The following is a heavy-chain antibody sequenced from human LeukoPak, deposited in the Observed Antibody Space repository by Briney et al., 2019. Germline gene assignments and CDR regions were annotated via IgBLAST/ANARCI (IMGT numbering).Heavy chain of an antibody. CDR2: VYYSGTT. D-gene: IGHD5-12*01. Sequence: SETLSLTCSVSGGSIKSHYYTWIRQSPGKGLEWVGYVYYSGTTSYNPSLESRVSISDDTSKNQVFLWLTSVTAADTAVYYCATSLYGDYEADYWGPGILVTVSS. CDR3: ATSLYGDYEADY. V-gene: IGHV4-59*11. J-gene: IGHJ4*02. CDR1: GGSIKSHY.